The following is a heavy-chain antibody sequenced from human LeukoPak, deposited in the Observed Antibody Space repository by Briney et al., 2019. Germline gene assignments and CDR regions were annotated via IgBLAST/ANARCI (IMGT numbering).Heavy chain of an antibody. CDR2: IKQDGSQK. CDR1: GFTFSSYW. J-gene: IGHJ4*02. D-gene: IGHD4-17*01. Sequence: GGSLRLSCVVSGFTFSSYWMSWVRQAPGKGLEWVANIKQDGSQKYYVDSVKGRFTISRDNANNSLNLQMNSLRAEDTAVYHCARGGTTVTPKNFDYWGQGTLVTVSS. CDR3: ARGGTTVTPKNFDY. V-gene: IGHV3-7*01.